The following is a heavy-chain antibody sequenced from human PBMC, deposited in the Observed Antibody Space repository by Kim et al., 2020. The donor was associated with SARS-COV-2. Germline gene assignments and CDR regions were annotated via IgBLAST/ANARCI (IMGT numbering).Heavy chain of an antibody. CDR2: IYSGGST. CDR3: ARGRDGYNPTSYYFDY. J-gene: IGHJ4*02. Sequence: GGSLRLSCAASGFTVSSNYMSWVRQAPGKGLEWVSVIYSGGSTYYADSVKGRFTISRDNSKNTLYLQMNSLRAEDTAVYYCARGRDGYNPTSYYFDYWGQGTLVTVSS. CDR1: GFTVSSNY. V-gene: IGHV3-53*01. D-gene: IGHD5-12*01.